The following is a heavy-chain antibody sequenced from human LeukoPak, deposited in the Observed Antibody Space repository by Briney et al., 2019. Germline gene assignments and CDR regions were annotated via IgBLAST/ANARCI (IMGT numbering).Heavy chain of an antibody. CDR2: INPSGGST. CDR3: ARDFYCSGSSCFSSASDY. Sequence: ASVKVSCKTSGYTFTSYYFHWVRQAPGQGLEWMGIINPSGGSTSYAQKFQGRVTMTRDTSTSTVYMELSSLSSEDTAVYYCARDFYCSGSSCFSSASDYWGQGTLVTVST. CDR1: GYTFTSYY. J-gene: IGHJ4*02. D-gene: IGHD2-15*01. V-gene: IGHV1-46*01.